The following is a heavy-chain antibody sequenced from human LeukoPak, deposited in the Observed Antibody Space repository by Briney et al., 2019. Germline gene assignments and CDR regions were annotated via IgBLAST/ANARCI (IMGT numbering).Heavy chain of an antibody. D-gene: IGHD5-24*01. J-gene: IGHJ4*02. Sequence: GGSLRLSCAASGFTFSDYIINWVRQAPGRGLEWVSSISGDSRFIYYADSVKGRFTISRDNAKNSLYLQMNSLRAEDTAVYYCARGEMATITSVLVYWGQGTLVTVSS. CDR2: ISGDSRFI. CDR1: GFTFSDYI. V-gene: IGHV3-21*01. CDR3: ARGEMATITSVLVY.